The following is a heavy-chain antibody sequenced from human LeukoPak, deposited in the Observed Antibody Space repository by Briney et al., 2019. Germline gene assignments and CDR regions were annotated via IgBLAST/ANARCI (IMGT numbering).Heavy chain of an antibody. D-gene: IGHD4-17*01. CDR2: IYYSGST. CDR1: GGSISSYY. V-gene: IGHV4-59*01. CDR3: ARVSYGDYAAGGYYFDY. Sequence: SETLSLTCTVSGGSISSYYWSWIRQPPGKGLEWIGYIYYSGSTNYNPSLKSRVTISVDTSKNQFSLKLSSVTAADTAVYYCARVSYGDYAAGGYYFDYWGQGTLVTVSS. J-gene: IGHJ4*02.